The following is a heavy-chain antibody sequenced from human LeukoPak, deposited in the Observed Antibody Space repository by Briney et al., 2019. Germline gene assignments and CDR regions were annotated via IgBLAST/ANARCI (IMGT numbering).Heavy chain of an antibody. Sequence: GGSLRLSCAAPGFTFTTYWMTWVRQAPGEGLEWVGNIKEDGSEKYYVDSLKGRFTISRDNAKNSLYLQMHSLRAEDTAVYYCARDWPGYGGYDSWGQGTLVTVSS. V-gene: IGHV3-7*01. CDR2: IKEDGSEK. CDR3: ARDWPGYGGYDS. J-gene: IGHJ4*02. CDR1: GFTFTTYW. D-gene: IGHD4-23*01.